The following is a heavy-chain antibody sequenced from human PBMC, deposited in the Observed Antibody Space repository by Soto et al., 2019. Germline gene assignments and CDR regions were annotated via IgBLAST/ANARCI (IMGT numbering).Heavy chain of an antibody. CDR2: IHYSENT. CDR3: ATSSLYGMDV. V-gene: IGHV4-30-4*01. Sequence: TLSPTSTVSGRSVGSGGSCWSWVSQPRGKGLEWIWNIHYSENTYYNPTPKSRLIISIDTSKNQLSLKVGSVTGADTAVYYSATSSLYGMDVWGQGTMVTVSS. J-gene: IGHJ6*02. CDR1: GRSVGSGGSC.